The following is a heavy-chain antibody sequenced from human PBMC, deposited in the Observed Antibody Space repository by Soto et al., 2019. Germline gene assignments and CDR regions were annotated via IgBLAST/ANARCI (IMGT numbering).Heavy chain of an antibody. CDR1: GFPFNTYR. J-gene: IGHJ4*02. Sequence: EVQLVESGGGLVQPGGSLTLSCAASGFPFNTYRMSWVRQAPGKGLEWVANTKEDGSDKNYVDSVKGRFTISRDNAKNSLYLQMNSLRAEETAVYDCVRGGTGPFDYWGQGTLFTVSS. CDR2: TKEDGSDK. V-gene: IGHV3-7*01. CDR3: VRGGTGPFDY.